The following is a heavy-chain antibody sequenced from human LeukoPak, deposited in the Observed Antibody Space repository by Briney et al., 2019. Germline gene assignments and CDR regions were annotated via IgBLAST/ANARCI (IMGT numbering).Heavy chain of an antibody. D-gene: IGHD3-22*01. CDR2: IYPGDSDT. CDR3: ARSYDSSGYYQYYFDY. Sequence: GESLKISCKGSGYSFTSYWIGWVRQMPGKGLEWMGIIYPGDSDTRYSPSFQGQVTISADKFISTAYLQWSSLKASDTAMYYCARSYDSSGYYQYYFDYWGQGTLVTVSS. J-gene: IGHJ4*02. CDR1: GYSFTSYW. V-gene: IGHV5-51*01.